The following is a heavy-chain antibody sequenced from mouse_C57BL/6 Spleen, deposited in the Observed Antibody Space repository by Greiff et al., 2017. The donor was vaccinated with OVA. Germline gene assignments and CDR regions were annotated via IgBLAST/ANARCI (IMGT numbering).Heavy chain of an antibody. CDR3: ARREDH. Sequence: VQLKESGPELVKPGASVKISCKASGYSFTGYYMNWVKQSPEKSLEWIGEINPSTGGTTYNQKFKAKATLTVDKSSSTAYMQLKSLTSEDSAVYYCARREDHWGQGTTLTVSS. CDR1: GYSFTGYY. CDR2: INPSTGGT. V-gene: IGHV1-42*01. J-gene: IGHJ2*01.